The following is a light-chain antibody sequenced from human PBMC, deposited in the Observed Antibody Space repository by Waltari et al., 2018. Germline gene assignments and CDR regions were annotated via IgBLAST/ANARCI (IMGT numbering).Light chain of an antibody. CDR3: HQYENWPYT. CDR2: GAS. J-gene: IGKJ2*01. CDR1: QSVSSN. V-gene: IGKV3-15*01. Sequence: EIVMTQSQATLSVSPGERATLSCRASQSVSSNLAWYQQKPGQPPRLLIYGASTRATGIPAGFSGSGSGTEFTLTISSLQSEDFAVYYCHQYENWPYTFGQGTKLEIK.